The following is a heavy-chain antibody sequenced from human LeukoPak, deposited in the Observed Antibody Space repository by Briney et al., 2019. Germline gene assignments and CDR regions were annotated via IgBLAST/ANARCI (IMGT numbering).Heavy chain of an antibody. CDR1: GFTFSTYA. CDR3: AKTYSPDY. V-gene: IGHV3-23*01. J-gene: IGHJ4*02. CDR2: ISVSDSNT. D-gene: IGHD2-21*01. Sequence: GGSLRPSCAASGFTFSTYAMSWFRQAPGKGLEWVSGISVSDSNTYYADSVRGRFTISRDNSKNTLFLQMNSLGPEDTALYYCAKTYSPDYWGPGTLVTVSS.